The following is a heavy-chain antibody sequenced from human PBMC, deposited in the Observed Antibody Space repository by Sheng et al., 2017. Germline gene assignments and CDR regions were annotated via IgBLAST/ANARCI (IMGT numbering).Heavy chain of an antibody. CDR2: INHSGST. V-gene: IGHV4-34*01. CDR1: GGSFSGYY. Sequence: QVQLQQWGAGLLKPSETLSLTCAVYGGSFSGYYWSWIRQPPGKGLEWIGEINHSGSTSYSPSLKSRVTISVDTSKNQFSLNLSSVTAADTAIYYCARQDRGSGSRGLDPWGQGTLVTVSS. CDR3: ARQDRGSGSRGLDP. J-gene: IGHJ5*02. D-gene: IGHD3-10*01.